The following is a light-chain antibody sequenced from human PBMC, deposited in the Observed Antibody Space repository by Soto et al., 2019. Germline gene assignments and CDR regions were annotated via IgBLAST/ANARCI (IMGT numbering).Light chain of an antibody. J-gene: IGKJ1*01. CDR1: QSVGSY. CDR2: DAS. Sequence: EIVLTQSPATLSLSPGERATLSCRASQSVGSYLAWYQQEPGQAPRLLISDASNRATGIPARFSGSGSGTDFTLTISSLEPEDFAVYYCQQRSNWPTSGQGTKVDIK. V-gene: IGKV3-11*01. CDR3: QQRSNWPT.